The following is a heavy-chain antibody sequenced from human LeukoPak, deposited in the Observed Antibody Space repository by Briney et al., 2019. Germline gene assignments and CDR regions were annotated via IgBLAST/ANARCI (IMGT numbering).Heavy chain of an antibody. D-gene: IGHD3-3*01. CDR1: GFTFSDNY. Sequence: GGSLRLSCAASGFTFSDNYMSWIRQAPGKGLEWVSYISSSGSTKYYADSVKGRFIVSRDNAKNSVYLQMNSLRAEDTAVYYCARDRHTIFGVVIHYYGMDVWGQGTTVTVSS. CDR2: ISSSGSTK. J-gene: IGHJ6*02. V-gene: IGHV3-11*01. CDR3: ARDRHTIFGVVIHYYGMDV.